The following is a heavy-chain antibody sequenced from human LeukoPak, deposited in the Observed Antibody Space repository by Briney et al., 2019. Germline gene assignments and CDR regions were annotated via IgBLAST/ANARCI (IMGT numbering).Heavy chain of an antibody. CDR1: GGSFSGYY. J-gene: IGHJ4*02. CDR3: AREDYGSGSFDY. CDR2: INQDGSEK. D-gene: IGHD3-10*01. Sequence: ETLSLTCAVYGGSFSGYYWGWIRQPPGKGLEWVANINQDGSEKYYVDSVKGRFTISRDNAKNSLYLQMNSLRAEDTAVYYCAREDYGSGSFDYWGQGTLVTVSS. V-gene: IGHV3-7*01.